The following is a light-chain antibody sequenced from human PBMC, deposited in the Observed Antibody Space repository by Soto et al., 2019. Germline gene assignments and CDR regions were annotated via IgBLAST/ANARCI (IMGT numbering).Light chain of an antibody. V-gene: IGLV1-44*01. Sequence: QSVLTQPPSASGTPGQRVAISCSGSNSNIGSNHVNWYPQLPGTAPKLLIYGNNQRPSGVPDRFSGSRSGTSASLAISGLQSEDEADYYCAAWDDSLNGHVVFGGGIKLTVL. CDR3: AAWDDSLNGHVV. CDR2: GNN. CDR1: NSNIGSNH. J-gene: IGLJ2*01.